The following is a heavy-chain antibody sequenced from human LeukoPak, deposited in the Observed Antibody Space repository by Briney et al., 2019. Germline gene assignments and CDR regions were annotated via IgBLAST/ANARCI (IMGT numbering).Heavy chain of an antibody. CDR1: GFTVSSNY. J-gene: IGHJ4*02. CDR3: ARDYYGSGSYYFDY. Sequence: GGSLRLSCAASGFTVSSNYMSWVRQAPGKGLEWVSVIYSGGSTYYADSVKGRFTISRDNSKSTLYLQMNSLRAEDTAVYYCARDYYGSGSYYFDYWGQGTLVTVSS. V-gene: IGHV3-53*01. CDR2: IYSGGST. D-gene: IGHD3-10*01.